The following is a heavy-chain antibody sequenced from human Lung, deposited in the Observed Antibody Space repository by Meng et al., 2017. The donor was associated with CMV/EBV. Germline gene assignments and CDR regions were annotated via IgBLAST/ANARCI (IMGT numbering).Heavy chain of an antibody. CDR1: GFTFDDYG. V-gene: IGHV3-20*04. D-gene: IGHD6-6*01. CDR2: INWNGGST. Sequence: GGXXRLSCAASGFTFDDYGMSWVRQAPGKGLEWVSGINWNGGSTGYADSVKGRFTISRDNAKNSLYLQMNSLRAEDTALYYCAREEYSSSSQAGQYYYYYYGMDVWGQGTTVTFSS. CDR3: AREEYSSSSQAGQYYYYYYGMDV. J-gene: IGHJ6*02.